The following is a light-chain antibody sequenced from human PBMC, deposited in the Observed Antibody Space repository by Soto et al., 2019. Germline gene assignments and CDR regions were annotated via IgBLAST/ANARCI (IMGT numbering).Light chain of an antibody. CDR2: GNS. J-gene: IGLJ3*02. Sequence: QSVLTQPPSVSGAPGQRVTISCTGSSSNIGAGYDVHWYQQLPGTAPKLLIYGNSNRPSGVPDRFFGSKAGTSASLAITGLQAEDEADYYCQSYDSSLSAWVFGGGTKLTV. CDR3: QSYDSSLSAWV. CDR1: SSNIGAGYD. V-gene: IGLV1-40*01.